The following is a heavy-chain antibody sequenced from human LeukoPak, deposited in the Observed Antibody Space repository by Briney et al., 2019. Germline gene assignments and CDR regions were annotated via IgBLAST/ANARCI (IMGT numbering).Heavy chain of an antibody. D-gene: IGHD6-6*01. CDR1: GGTFSSYA. V-gene: IGHV1-69*05. CDR3: ARGRTWGIAARRERRWFDP. J-gene: IGHJ5*02. CDR2: IIPIFGTA. Sequence: SSVKVSCKASGGTFSSYAISWVRQAPGQGLEWMGGIIPIFGTANYAQKFQGRVTITTDESTSTAYMELSSLRAEDTAVYYCARGRTWGIAARRERRWFDPWGQGTLVTVSS.